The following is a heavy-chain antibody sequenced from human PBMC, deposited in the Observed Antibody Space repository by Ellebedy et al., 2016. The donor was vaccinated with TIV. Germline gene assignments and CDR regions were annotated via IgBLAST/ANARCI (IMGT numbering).Heavy chain of an antibody. V-gene: IGHV4-59*12. D-gene: IGHD2-15*01. J-gene: IGHJ4*02. Sequence: MPSETLSLTCTVSGGAIGSYYWSWIRQPPGKGLEWIGYIYYSGTRNYNPSLKSRVTISVDTYKNQFSLKMTSVTAADTAVYDCARGIVVVAALDYWGQGTLVTVSS. CDR3: ARGIVVVAALDY. CDR2: IYYSGTR. CDR1: GGAIGSYY.